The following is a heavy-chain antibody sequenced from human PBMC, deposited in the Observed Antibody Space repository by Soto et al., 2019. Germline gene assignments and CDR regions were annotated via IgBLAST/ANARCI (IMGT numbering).Heavy chain of an antibody. CDR1: GYSFTSYW. V-gene: IGHV5-51*01. CDR2: IXXXDXDX. D-gene: IGHD3-22*01. CDR3: ASHDSSGYSAFDK. J-gene: IGHJ3*02. Sequence: PGESLKISCKGSGYSFTSYWIGWVRQMPGKGLEWXGXIXXXDXDXXXSXXXXGQVTISADKSISTAYLQWSSLKASDTAMYYCASHDSSGYSAFDKWGQGTMVTVSS.